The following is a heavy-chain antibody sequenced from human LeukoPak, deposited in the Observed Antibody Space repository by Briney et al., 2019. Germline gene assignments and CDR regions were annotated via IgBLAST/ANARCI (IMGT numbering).Heavy chain of an antibody. J-gene: IGHJ6*02. CDR3: ARASGFYGVGYHGMDV. D-gene: IGHD4-17*01. CDR1: GGSISSYY. CDR2: IYYSGST. V-gene: IGHV4-59*01. Sequence: SETLSLTCTVSGGSISSYYWSWIRQPPGKGLEWIGYIYYSGSTNYNPSLKSRVTISVDTSKNQFSLKLSSVTAADTAVYYCARASGFYGVGYHGMDVWGQGTTVSVSS.